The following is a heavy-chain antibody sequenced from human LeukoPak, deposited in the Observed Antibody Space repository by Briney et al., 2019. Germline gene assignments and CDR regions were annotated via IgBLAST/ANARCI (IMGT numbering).Heavy chain of an antibody. CDR2: INHSGST. CDR3: ARCAARLPSRYDSSGLKRSDKLDY. J-gene: IGHJ4*02. CDR1: GGSFSGYY. D-gene: IGHD3-22*01. Sequence: PSETLSLTCAVYGGSFSGYYWSWIRQPPGKGLEWIGEINHSGSTNYNPSLKSRVTISVDTSKNQFSLKLSSVTAADTAVYYCARCAARLPSRYDSSGLKRSDKLDYWGQGTLVTVSS. V-gene: IGHV4-34*01.